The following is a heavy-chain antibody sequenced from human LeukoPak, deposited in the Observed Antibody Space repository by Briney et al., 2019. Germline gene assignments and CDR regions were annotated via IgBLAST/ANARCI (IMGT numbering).Heavy chain of an antibody. Sequence: SETLSLTCAVSGGSISSSNWWSWVRQPPGKGLEWIGEIYHSGSTNYNPSLKSRVTISVDKSKNQFSLKLSSVTAADTAVYYCASIAVAGPSTYYFDYWGQGTLVTVSS. D-gene: IGHD6-19*01. V-gene: IGHV4-4*02. CDR3: ASIAVAGPSTYYFDY. J-gene: IGHJ4*02. CDR1: GGSISSSNW. CDR2: IYHSGST.